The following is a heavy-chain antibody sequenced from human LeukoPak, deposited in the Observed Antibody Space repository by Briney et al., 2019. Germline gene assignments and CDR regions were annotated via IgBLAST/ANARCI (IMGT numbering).Heavy chain of an antibody. CDR2: INPSGGST. V-gene: IGHV1-46*01. Sequence: ASVKVSCKASGYTFTSYYMHWVRQAPGQGLEWMGIINPSGGSTSYAQKFQGRATMTRDTSTSTVYMELSSLRSEDAAVYYCARELGGYALDYWGQGTLVTVSS. CDR1: GYTFTSYY. CDR3: ARELGGYALDY. J-gene: IGHJ4*02. D-gene: IGHD2-2*01.